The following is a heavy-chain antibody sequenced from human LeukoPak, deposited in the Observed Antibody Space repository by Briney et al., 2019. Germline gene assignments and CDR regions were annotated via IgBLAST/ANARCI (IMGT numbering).Heavy chain of an antibody. D-gene: IGHD1-26*01. V-gene: IGHV4-61*02. Sequence: SETLSLTCTVSGGSISSATYYWSWIRQPAGKGLEWIGRVYSRGSTNYNPSLKSRVTMSVDTSKNQFSLKLSSVTAADTAVYYCARDSPQWELPDYWGQGTLVTVSS. J-gene: IGHJ4*02. CDR1: GGSISSATYY. CDR3: ARDSPQWELPDY. CDR2: VYSRGST.